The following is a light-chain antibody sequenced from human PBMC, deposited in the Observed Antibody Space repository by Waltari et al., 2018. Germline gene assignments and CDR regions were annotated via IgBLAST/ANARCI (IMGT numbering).Light chain of an antibody. CDR2: EEN. V-gene: IGLV6-57*03. CDR1: SGSIASNY. CDR3: QSYDSSNHVV. Sequence: NFMLTQPHSVSESPGKTVTISCTRSSGSIASNYGQWYQQRPGSAPTTVIYEENQRPSGVPDRFSGSIDSSSNSASLTISGLKTEDEADYYCQSYDSSNHVVFGGGTKLTVL. J-gene: IGLJ2*01.